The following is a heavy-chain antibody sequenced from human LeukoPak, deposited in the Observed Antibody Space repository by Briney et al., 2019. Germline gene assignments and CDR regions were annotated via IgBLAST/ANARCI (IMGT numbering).Heavy chain of an antibody. CDR2: VSYSGST. V-gene: IGHV4-59*01. Sequence: SETLSLTCTVSGGSISSYYWSWIRQPPGKGLEWIGYVSYSGSTNYNPSLKSRVTISVDTSKNQFSLKLSSVTAADTTVYYCARDSYYGSGSFDYWGQGTLVTVSS. D-gene: IGHD3-10*01. CDR1: GGSISSYY. CDR3: ARDSYYGSGSFDY. J-gene: IGHJ4*02.